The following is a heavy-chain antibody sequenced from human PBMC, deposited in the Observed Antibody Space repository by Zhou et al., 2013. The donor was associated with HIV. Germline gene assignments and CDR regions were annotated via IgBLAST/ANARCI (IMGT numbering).Heavy chain of an antibody. CDR3: ASRRGGGDAGLDY. CDR2: IIPVFPIT. V-gene: IGHV1-69*04. J-gene: IGHJ4*02. Sequence: QVQLVQSGAEVVKPGSSVKVSCRASRGTFTTHAITWVRQAPGQGFEWMGRIIPVFPITNYAPKLEGRVTITADTSTTTAYMELTSLTSEDTAVYYCASRRGGGDAGLDYWGQGNPGRRLL. D-gene: IGHD2-21*02. CDR1: RGTFTTHA.